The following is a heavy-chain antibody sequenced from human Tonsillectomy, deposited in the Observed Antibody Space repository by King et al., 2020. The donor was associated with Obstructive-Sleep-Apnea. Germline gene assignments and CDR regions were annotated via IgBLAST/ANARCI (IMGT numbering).Heavy chain of an antibody. Sequence: VQLQESGPGLVKPSQTLSLTCTVSGGSISSGGYYWSWIRQHPGKGLEWIGYIYYSGSTFYNPSLKSRVTISVDTSKNQFSLKLCSVTAADTAVYYCARAGSWETVPDFDYWGQGTLVTVSS. CDR1: GGSISSGGYY. J-gene: IGHJ4*02. CDR3: ARAGSWETVPDFDY. CDR2: IYYSGST. D-gene: IGHD1-26*01. V-gene: IGHV4-31*03.